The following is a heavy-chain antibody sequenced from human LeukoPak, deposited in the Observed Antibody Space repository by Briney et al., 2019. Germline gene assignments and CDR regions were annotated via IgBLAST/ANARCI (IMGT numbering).Heavy chain of an antibody. CDR3: ARGYDIDV. Sequence: SETLSLTCTVSGGSISNYYWSWIRQPPGKALEWIGYIYYTGTTKYNPSLKSRATISLDTSKNQFSLKLTSVTAAGTALFFCARGYDIDVWGQGTTVTVSS. CDR2: IYYTGTT. V-gene: IGHV4-59*01. J-gene: IGHJ6*02. CDR1: GGSISNYY.